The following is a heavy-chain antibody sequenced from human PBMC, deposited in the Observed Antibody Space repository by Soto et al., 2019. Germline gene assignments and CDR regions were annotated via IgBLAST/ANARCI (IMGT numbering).Heavy chain of an antibody. CDR2: IYYSGST. CDR1: GGSVSSGSYY. D-gene: IGHD1-7*01. CDR3: ARDRFDGTTGGYYYYYGMDV. V-gene: IGHV4-61*01. Sequence: PSETLSLTCTVSGGSVSSGSYYWSWIRQPPGKGLEWIGYIYYSGSTNYNPSLKSRVTISVDTSKNQFSLKLSSVTAADTAVYYCARDRFDGTTGGYYYYYGMDVWGQGTTVTVS. J-gene: IGHJ6*02.